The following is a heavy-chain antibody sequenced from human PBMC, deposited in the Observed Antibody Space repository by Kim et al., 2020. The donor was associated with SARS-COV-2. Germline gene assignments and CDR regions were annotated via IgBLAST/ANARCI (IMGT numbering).Heavy chain of an antibody. CDR2: IRNKANSYTT. CDR3: ARVPACGYSGSYDY. CDR1: GFTFSDHY. D-gene: IGHD5-12*01. Sequence: GGSLRLSCAASGFTFSDHYIDWVRQAPGKGLEWVGRIRNKANSYTTEYAASVKGRFTITRDDSKNSVYLQMNGLKTEDTAVYYCARVPACGYSGSYDYWGQGTLVPVSS. V-gene: IGHV3-72*01. J-gene: IGHJ4*02.